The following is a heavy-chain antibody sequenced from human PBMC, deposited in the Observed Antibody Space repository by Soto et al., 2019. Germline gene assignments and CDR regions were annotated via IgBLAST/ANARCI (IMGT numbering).Heavy chain of an antibody. CDR3: VRRKTRPEAFDY. Sequence: QVQLQESGPGLVKPSETLSLTCTVSGGSISTYYWNWIRQPPGKGLEWIGHIYYSGSTNYNPSLRSRVTISIDTSKNQFSLRLTSVTAADTAIYYCVRRKTRPEAFDYWDQGTLVTVSS. CDR2: IYYSGST. V-gene: IGHV4-59*08. J-gene: IGHJ4*02. CDR1: GGSISTYY.